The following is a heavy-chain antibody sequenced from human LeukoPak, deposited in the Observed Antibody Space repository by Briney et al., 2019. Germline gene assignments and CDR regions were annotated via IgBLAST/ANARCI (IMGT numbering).Heavy chain of an antibody. CDR2: IHYSGRT. V-gene: IGHV4-59*08. CDR1: GGSFSSYS. CDR3: ARHSSGYDPYFDY. J-gene: IGHJ4*02. Sequence: SETLSLTCAVYGGSFSSYSWSWIRQPPGKGLEWIGYIHYSGRTNYTPSLSSRVTISIATSKNQFFLNLSSVTAADTAVYYCARHSSGYDPYFDYWGRGTLVTVSS. D-gene: IGHD5-12*01.